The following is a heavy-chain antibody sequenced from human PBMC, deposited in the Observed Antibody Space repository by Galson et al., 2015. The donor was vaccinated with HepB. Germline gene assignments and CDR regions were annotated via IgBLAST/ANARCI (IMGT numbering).Heavy chain of an antibody. CDR1: GFTFSSYS. CDR3: ARDSSGYSSSWYGQYWYFDL. J-gene: IGHJ2*01. V-gene: IGHV3-21*01. Sequence: SLRLSCAASGFTFSSYSMNWVRQAPGKGLEWVSSISSSSSYIYYADSVKGRFTISRDNAKNSLYLQMNSLRAEDTAVYYCARDSSGYSSSWYGQYWYFDLWGRGTLVTVSS. CDR2: ISSSSSYI. D-gene: IGHD6-13*01.